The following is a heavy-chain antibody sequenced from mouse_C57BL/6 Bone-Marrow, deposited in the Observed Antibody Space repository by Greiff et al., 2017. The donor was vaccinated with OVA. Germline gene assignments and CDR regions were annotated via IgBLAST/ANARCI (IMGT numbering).Heavy chain of an antibody. CDR1: GFTFTDYY. Sequence: EVKLMESGGGLVQPGGSLSLSCAASGFTFTDYYMSWVRQPPGKALEWLGFIRNKANGYTTEYSASVKGRFTISRDNSQSILYLQMNALRAEDSATYYCARYATGTGYFDYWGQGTTLTVSS. CDR2: IRNKANGYTT. J-gene: IGHJ2*01. CDR3: ARYATGTGYFDY. V-gene: IGHV7-3*01. D-gene: IGHD4-1*02.